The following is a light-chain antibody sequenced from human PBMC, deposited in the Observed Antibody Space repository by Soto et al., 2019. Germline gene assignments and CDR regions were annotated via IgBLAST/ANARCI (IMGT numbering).Light chain of an antibody. Sequence: EIVLTQSPGTLSLSPGERATLSCRASQSVSSSYLAWYQQKPGQAPRLLMYGASSRATGIPDRFSGSGSGTDFTITISRLESEDFAVYYCQQYGSSHTFGQGTKVDIK. J-gene: IGKJ1*01. V-gene: IGKV3-20*01. CDR3: QQYGSSHT. CDR1: QSVSSSY. CDR2: GAS.